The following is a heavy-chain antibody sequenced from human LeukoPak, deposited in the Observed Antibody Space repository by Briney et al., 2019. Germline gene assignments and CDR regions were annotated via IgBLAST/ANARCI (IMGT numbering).Heavy chain of an antibody. J-gene: IGHJ4*02. Sequence: GGSLRLSCAASGFTVSSNYMSWVRQAPGKGLEWVSAISGSGGSTYYADSVKGRFTISRDNSKNTLYLQMNSLRAEDTAVYYCARDLGLWFGELSGADYWGQGTLVTVSS. V-gene: IGHV3-66*02. CDR3: ARDLGLWFGELSGADY. CDR1: GFTVSSNY. D-gene: IGHD3-10*01. CDR2: ISGSGGST.